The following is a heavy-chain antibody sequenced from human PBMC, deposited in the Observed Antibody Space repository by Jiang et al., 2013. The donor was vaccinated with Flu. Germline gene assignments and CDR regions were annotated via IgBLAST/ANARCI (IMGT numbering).Heavy chain of an antibody. V-gene: IGHV5-51*01. CDR3: ARRWHGGNVRYFDH. D-gene: IGHD4-23*01. Sequence: GQVTISADKSISTAYLQWSSLKASDTAMYYCARRWHGGNVRYFDHWGQGTLVTVSS. J-gene: IGHJ4*02.